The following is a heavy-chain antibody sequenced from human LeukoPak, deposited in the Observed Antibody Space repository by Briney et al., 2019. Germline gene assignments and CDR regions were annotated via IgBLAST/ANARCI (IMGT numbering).Heavy chain of an antibody. D-gene: IGHD3-10*01. CDR2: IDTSSTTK. Sequence: GGSLRLSCAASGFSFSSSGMNWVRQAPGKGLEWVSYIDTSSTTKNYADSVKGRFTISRDNAKNPLYLQMNSLRVEDTAVYYCAGPLGSPYFHHWGQGTLVTVSS. V-gene: IGHV3-48*01. CDR3: AGPLGSPYFHH. CDR1: GFSFSSSG. J-gene: IGHJ1*01.